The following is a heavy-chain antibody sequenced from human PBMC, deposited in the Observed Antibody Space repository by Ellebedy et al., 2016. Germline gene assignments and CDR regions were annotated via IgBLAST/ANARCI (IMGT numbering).Heavy chain of an antibody. J-gene: IGHJ6*02. V-gene: IGHV3-23*01. CDR2: ISGSGDST. CDR3: AKDDMVRGLIAYYYGMDV. D-gene: IGHD3-10*01. CDR1: GFTFSSYD. Sequence: GESLKISCAASGFTFSSYDMSWVRQAPGKGLEWLSGISGSGDSTYHADSVKGRFTISRDNSKNTLYLQMNSLRAEDTAVYYCAKDDMVRGLIAYYYGMDVWGQGTTVTVSS.